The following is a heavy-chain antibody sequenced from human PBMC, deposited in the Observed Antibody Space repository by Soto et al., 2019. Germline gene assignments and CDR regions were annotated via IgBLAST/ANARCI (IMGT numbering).Heavy chain of an antibody. J-gene: IGHJ4*02. CDR2: IYYSGST. V-gene: IGHV4-39*01. Sequence: PSETLSLTCSVSGGSISSSSYYWGWVRQPPGKGLEWLGTIYYSGSTYYNPSLRSRLTVSVDPSKNQFSLKLSSVTAADTAVYYCASRDCSSSTCLLSRLVFDNWGQGTLVTVSS. D-gene: IGHD2-2*01. CDR3: ASRDCSSSTCLLSRLVFDN. CDR1: GGSISSSSYY.